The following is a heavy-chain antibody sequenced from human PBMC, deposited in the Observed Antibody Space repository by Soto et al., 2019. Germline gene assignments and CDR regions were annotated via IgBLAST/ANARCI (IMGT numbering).Heavy chain of an antibody. CDR1: GYTFTSYD. CDR2: MNPNSGNT. V-gene: IGHV1-8*01. D-gene: IGHD3-10*01. CDR3: ARAPYYYGSGSYYWGSGPPNWFDP. J-gene: IGHJ5*02. Sequence: GASVKVSCKASGYTFTSYDINWVRQATGQGLEWMGWMNPNSGNTGYAQKFQGRVTITRNTSISTAYMELSSLRSEDTAVYYCARAPYYYGSGSYYWGSGPPNWFDPWGQGTLVTVSS.